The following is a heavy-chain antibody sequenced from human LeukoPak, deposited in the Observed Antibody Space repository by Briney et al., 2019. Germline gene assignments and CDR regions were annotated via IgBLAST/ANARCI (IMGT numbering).Heavy chain of an antibody. V-gene: IGHV4-59*01. CDR3: ARQYMVRGVITWFDP. CDR1: GGSISSYY. D-gene: IGHD3-10*01. CDR2: IYYSGST. Sequence: PSETLSLTCTVSGGSISSYYWSWIRQPPGKGLEWIGYIYYSGSTNYNPSLKSRVTISVDTSKNQFSLKLNSVTAADTAVYYCARQYMVRGVITWFDPWGQGTLVTVSS. J-gene: IGHJ5*02.